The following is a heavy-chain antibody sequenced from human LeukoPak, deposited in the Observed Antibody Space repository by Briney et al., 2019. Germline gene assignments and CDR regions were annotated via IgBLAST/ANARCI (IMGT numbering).Heavy chain of an antibody. CDR2: ISWDSGSI. CDR1: GFTFDDYA. J-gene: IGHJ4*02. Sequence: PGGSLRLSCAASGFTFDDYAVCSVGQAPGKGLGWVSGISWDSGSIDYADSVKGRFTISRDNAKNSLYLQMNSLRAEDTALYYCAKGSGWELIVKYFDYWGQGTLVTVSS. CDR3: AKGSGWELIVKYFDY. V-gene: IGHV3-9*01. D-gene: IGHD1-26*01.